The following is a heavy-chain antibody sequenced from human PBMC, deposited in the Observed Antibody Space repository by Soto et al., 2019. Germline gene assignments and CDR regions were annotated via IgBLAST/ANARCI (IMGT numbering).Heavy chain of an antibody. V-gene: IGHV3-21*01. CDR3: AGFPKASGGSCYSDY. CDR1: GFTFRTYS. J-gene: IGHJ4*02. CDR2: ISSTSKYI. D-gene: IGHD2-15*01. Sequence: EVHLVESGGGLVKPGGSLRLSCAASGFTFRTYSMSWVRQAPGKGLEWVASISSTSKYIYYADSVKGRFTVSRDNANNSLYLQMNSLRAEDTAVYFCAGFPKASGGSCYSDYWGQGTLVTVSS.